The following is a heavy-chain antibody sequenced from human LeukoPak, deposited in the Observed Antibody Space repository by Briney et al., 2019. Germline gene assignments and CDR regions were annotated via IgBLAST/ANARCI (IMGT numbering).Heavy chain of an antibody. Sequence: GGSLRLSCAASGFTFSSYSMNWVRQAPVRGLEWLSYISSSSSTIYYADSVKGRFTISRDNSKNTLYLQMNSLRAEDTAVYYCAKEGSIYCSGGSCYFDYWGQGTLVSVSS. J-gene: IGHJ4*02. CDR1: GFTFSSYS. D-gene: IGHD2-15*01. V-gene: IGHV3-48*01. CDR2: ISSSSSTI. CDR3: AKEGSIYCSGGSCYFDY.